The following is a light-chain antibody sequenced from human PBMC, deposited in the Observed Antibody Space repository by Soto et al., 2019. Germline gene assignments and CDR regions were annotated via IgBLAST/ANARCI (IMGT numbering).Light chain of an antibody. CDR2: DAS. CDR1: QSVSSY. V-gene: IGKV3-11*01. Sequence: EIVLTQSPAPLSLSPGERATLSCIASQSVSSYLAWYQQKPGQAPRLLIYDASNRATGIPARFSGSGSGTDFTLTITSLEHEDFAVYYCQQRSNWPGTFGPGTKVDIK. J-gene: IGKJ3*01. CDR3: QQRSNWPGT.